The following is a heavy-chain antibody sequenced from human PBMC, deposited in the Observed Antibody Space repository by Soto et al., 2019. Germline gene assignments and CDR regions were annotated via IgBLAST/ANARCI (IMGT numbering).Heavy chain of an antibody. Sequence: EHLVESGGGVVQPGRSLRLSCTGSGFTFSSYAMHWVRLAPGKGLEWVAVVSYDGSIENYADSVRGRFTISRDNSKNTVFLQMNSLRVEDTAVYYCAKDHYYYDFSLDDSWGQGTLVTVSS. J-gene: IGHJ5*02. CDR3: AKDHYYYDFSLDDS. CDR1: GFTFSSYA. CDR2: VSYDGSIE. V-gene: IGHV3-30*04. D-gene: IGHD3-16*01.